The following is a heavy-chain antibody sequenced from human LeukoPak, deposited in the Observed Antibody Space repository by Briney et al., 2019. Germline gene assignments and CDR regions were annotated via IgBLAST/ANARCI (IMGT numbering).Heavy chain of an antibody. V-gene: IGHV3-7*01. CDR2: IKNDGSKK. CDR1: GFTFSSYC. J-gene: IGHJ6*02. D-gene: IGHD3-10*01. CDR3: ARDAMVRGGPYYGMDV. Sequence: GGSLRLSCAASGFTFSSYCMSWVRQAPGKGLEWVANIKNDGSKKYYVDSVKGRFTISRDNAKHTLYLQMNSLRAEDTAVYYCARDAMVRGGPYYGMDVWGQGTTVTVSS.